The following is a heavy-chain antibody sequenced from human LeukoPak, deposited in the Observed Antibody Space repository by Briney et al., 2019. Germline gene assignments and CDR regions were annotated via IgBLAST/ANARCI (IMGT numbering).Heavy chain of an antibody. CDR1: GFTFSSYA. CDR3: ARNDDSSGWYRFDY. CDR2: ISYDGSNK. Sequence: GGSLRLSCAASGFTFSSYAMHWVRLAPGKGLEWVAVISYDGSNKYYADSVKGRFTISRDNSKNTLYLQMNSLRAEDTAVYYCARNDDSSGWYRFDYWGQGTLVTVSS. J-gene: IGHJ4*02. D-gene: IGHD6-19*01. V-gene: IGHV3-30-3*01.